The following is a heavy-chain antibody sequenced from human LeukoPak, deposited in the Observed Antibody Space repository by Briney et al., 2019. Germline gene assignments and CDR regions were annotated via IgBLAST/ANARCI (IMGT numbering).Heavy chain of an antibody. J-gene: IGHJ4*02. V-gene: IGHV4-59*01. Sequence: SETLSLTCTVSGGSINDASWNWIRKPPGQGLEWIGYIYRSGGTNYNPSLKSRVTISLDTSKNQFSLKLSSVTAADTAVYYCARVGTYYRSLDSWGQGTLVTVSS. CDR2: IYRSGGT. CDR1: GGSINDAS. D-gene: IGHD3-10*01. CDR3: ARVGTYYRSLDS.